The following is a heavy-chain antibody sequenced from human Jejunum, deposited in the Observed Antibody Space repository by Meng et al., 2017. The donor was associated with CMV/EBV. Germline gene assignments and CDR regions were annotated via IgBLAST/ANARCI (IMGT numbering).Heavy chain of an antibody. D-gene: IGHD5-12*01. Sequence: VSGDSFSSGTSYWSWIRQTPGKGLEWIAYIYYSGKINYNPSLKSRVTVSLDTSKNQFSLRLTSVTAADTAVYFCARYYSGWYFDNWGQGTLVTVS. V-gene: IGHV4-61*01. J-gene: IGHJ4*02. CDR3: ARYYSGWYFDN. CDR1: GDSFSSGTSY. CDR2: IYYSGKI.